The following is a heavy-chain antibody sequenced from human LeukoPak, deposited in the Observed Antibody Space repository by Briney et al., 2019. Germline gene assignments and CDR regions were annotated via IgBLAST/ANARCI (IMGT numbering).Heavy chain of an antibody. CDR3: ARAGWFSTTWHFDY. CDR1: GYTFSNYY. CDR2: INPGVGSA. Sequence: ASVKVSCKASGYTFSNYYMYWVRQAPGQDLEWMGIINPGVGSASYAQKFQDRVTMTSDTSTSTVYMDLSSLRSEDTAVYYCARAGWFSTTWHFDYWGQGILVTVSS. V-gene: IGHV1-46*01. J-gene: IGHJ4*02. D-gene: IGHD6-19*01.